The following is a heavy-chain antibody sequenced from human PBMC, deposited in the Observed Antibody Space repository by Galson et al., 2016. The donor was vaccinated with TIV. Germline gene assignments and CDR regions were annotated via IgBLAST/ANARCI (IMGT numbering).Heavy chain of an antibody. CDR2: INPNSGGT. D-gene: IGHD5-12*01. CDR1: GYTFTGYF. Sequence: SVKVSCKASGYTFTGYFMHWVRQAPGQGLEWMGWINPNSGGTNYEQKFQGRVTMTRDTSISTAYMELSSLISDDTAMYFCARAPTLIVATIYWYFDLWGRGSLVTVSS. V-gene: IGHV1-2*02. J-gene: IGHJ2*01. CDR3: ARAPTLIVATIYWYFDL.